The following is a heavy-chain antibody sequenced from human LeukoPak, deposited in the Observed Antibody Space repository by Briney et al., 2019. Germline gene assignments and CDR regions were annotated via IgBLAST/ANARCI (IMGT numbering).Heavy chain of an antibody. V-gene: IGHV1-8*03. CDR2: MNPNSGNT. D-gene: IGHD3-22*01. J-gene: IGHJ5*02. CDR1: GYTFTGYY. CDR3: APTDYYDSSGYPTP. Sequence: ASVKVSCKASGYTFTGYYMHWVRQATGQGLEWMGWMNPNSGNTGYAQKFQGRVTITRNTSISTAYMELSSLRSEDTAVYYCAPTDYYDSSGYPTPWGQGTLVTVSS.